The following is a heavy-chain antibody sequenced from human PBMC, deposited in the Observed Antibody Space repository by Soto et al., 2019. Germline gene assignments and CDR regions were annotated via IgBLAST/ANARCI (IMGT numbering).Heavy chain of an antibody. CDR2: INHSGAT. V-gene: IGHV4-34*01. J-gene: IGHJ5*02. CDR1: GGSFSDYY. D-gene: IGHD3-10*01. CDR3: ARACWKELVRGYWFDP. Sequence: SETLSITCAVSGGSFSDYYWTWIRQPPGKGLEWIGEINHSGATNYNPSLKSRVSMSLDTSRNQSSLTLRSVTAADTAVYYCARACWKELVRGYWFDPWGQGNLVIAPQ.